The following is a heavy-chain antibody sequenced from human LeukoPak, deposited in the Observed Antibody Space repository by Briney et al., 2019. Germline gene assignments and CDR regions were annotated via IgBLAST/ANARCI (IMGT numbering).Heavy chain of an antibody. CDR3: ARSEYYDSSGYDNWFDP. J-gene: IGHJ5*02. CDR1: GYTFTSYG. Sequence: SVKVSCKASGYTFTSYGISWVRQAPGQGLEWMGRIIPILGIANYAQKFQGRVTITADKSTSTAYMELSSLRSEDTAVYYCARSEYYDSSGYDNWFDPWGQGTLVTVSS. D-gene: IGHD3-22*01. V-gene: IGHV1-69*04. CDR2: IIPILGIA.